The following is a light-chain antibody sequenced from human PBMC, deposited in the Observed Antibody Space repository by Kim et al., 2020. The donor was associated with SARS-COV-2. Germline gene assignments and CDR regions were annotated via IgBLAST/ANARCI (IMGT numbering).Light chain of an antibody. CDR3: QTWGSGIQV. V-gene: IGLV4-69*01. CDR2: LNSDGSH. Sequence: QPVLTQSPSASASLGASVKLTCTLSSGHSNYVIAWHQQQPEKDPRYLMKLNSDGSHNRGDGIPDRFSGSSSGAERYLTISSLQSENEADYYCQTWGSGIQVFGGGTQLTVL. CDR1: SGHSNYV. J-gene: IGLJ3*02.